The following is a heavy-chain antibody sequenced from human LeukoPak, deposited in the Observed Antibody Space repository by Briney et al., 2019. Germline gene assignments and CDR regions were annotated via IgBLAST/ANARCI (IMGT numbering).Heavy chain of an antibody. J-gene: IGHJ1*01. V-gene: IGHV3-23*01. CDR2: ISGSGGST. D-gene: IGHD6-13*01. CDR3: AKSRYSSSWERAEYFQH. Sequence: GGSLRLSCAASGFTFSSYWMNWVRQAPGKGLEWVSAISGSGGSTYYADSVKGRFTISRDNSKNTLYLQMNSLRAEDTAVYYCAKSRYSSSWERAEYFQHWGQGTLVTVSS. CDR1: GFTFSSYW.